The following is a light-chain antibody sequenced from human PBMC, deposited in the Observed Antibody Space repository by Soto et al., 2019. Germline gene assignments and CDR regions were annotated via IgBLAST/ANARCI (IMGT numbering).Light chain of an antibody. Sequence: EIVLTQSPATLSLSPGERATLSCRASQSVSSNYLAWYQQIPGQAPRLLIYGVSSRAAGIPDRFSGSGSGTDFTLTINRLEPEDFAVYYCQQYHNTPITFGRGTRLE. J-gene: IGKJ5*01. CDR1: QSVSSNY. V-gene: IGKV3-20*01. CDR2: GVS. CDR3: QQYHNTPIT.